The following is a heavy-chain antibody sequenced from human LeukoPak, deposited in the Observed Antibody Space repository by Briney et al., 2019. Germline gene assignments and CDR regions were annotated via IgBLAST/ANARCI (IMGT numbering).Heavy chain of an antibody. D-gene: IGHD2/OR15-2a*01. CDR1: GFPFSSYW. V-gene: IGHV3-74*01. J-gene: IGHJ4*02. CDR2: INSDGSWT. Sequence: GGSLRLSCVASGFPFSSYWMTWVRQAPGKGLVWVSHINSDGSWTGYADSVKGRFTISKDNAKNTVSLQMNNLRAEDTAVYYCVTFYETYWGRGTLVTVS. CDR3: VTFYETY.